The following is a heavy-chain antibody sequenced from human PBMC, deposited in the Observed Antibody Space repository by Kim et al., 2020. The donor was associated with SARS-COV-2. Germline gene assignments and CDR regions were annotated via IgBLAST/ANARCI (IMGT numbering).Heavy chain of an antibody. CDR2: T. J-gene: IGHJ4*02. D-gene: IGHD3-10*01. V-gene: IGHV1-3*01. CDR3: ARFMVRGVPDY. Sequence: TKYLQKFQGRVTITRDTSASTAYMGLSSLRSEDTAVYYCARFMVRGVPDYWGQGTLVTVSS.